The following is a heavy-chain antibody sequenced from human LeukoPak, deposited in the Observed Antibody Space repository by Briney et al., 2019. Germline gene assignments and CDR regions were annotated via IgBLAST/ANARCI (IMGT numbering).Heavy chain of an antibody. J-gene: IGHJ6*03. CDR2: FYTSGST. CDR3: ARDLGAHMDV. CDR1: GGSISSGSYY. V-gene: IGHV4-61*02. Sequence: SQTLSLTCTVSGGSISSGSYYWSWIRQPAGKGLEWIGRFYTSGSTNYNPSLKSRVTMSVDTSRNQFSLKLSSITAADTAVYYCARDLGAHMDVWGKGTTVTISS.